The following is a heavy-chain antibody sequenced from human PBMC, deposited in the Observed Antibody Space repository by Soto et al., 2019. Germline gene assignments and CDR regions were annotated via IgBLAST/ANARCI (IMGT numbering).Heavy chain of an antibody. D-gene: IGHD5-12*01. CDR3: ARGRDGYNFGAVY. CDR1: GGGNLRDYR. J-gene: IGHJ4*02. CDR2: IIPKLGSA. V-gene: IGHV1-69*01. Sequence: QVQLVQSGAEMKKPGSSVQVSCKASGGGNLRDYRTTWVRQAPGQGLEWMGGIIPKLGSANYAQNFQGRVTITAEDSTGTVNMELRSLRSEDTAVYYCARGRDGYNFGAVYWGQGTPVTVSS.